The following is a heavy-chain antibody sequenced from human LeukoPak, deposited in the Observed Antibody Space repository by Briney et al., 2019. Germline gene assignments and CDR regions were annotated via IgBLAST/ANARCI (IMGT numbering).Heavy chain of an antibody. V-gene: IGHV3-73*01. D-gene: IGHD3-22*01. CDR3: TSYYYYDSSAPIGLERH. J-gene: IGHJ4*02. CDR2: IRNYANSYAT. CDR1: GFTFSGSA. Sequence: GGSLKLSCAASGFTFSGSAMHWVRQASGKGLEWVGRIRNYANSYATAYAASVKGRFTISRDDSKNTAYLQMNSLKTEDTAVYYCTSYYYYDSSAPIGLERHWGQGTLVTVSS.